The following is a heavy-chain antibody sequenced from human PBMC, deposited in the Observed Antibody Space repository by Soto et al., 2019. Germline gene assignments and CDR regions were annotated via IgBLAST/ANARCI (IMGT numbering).Heavy chain of an antibody. CDR3: ARGPSGMDV. Sequence: PSETLSLTCTVSGGSITSSSYYWGWIRQPPGKGLEWIGSIYYSGSTYYNPSLRSRVTISVDTSKNQFSLNLSSVTPADTAVYYCARGPSGMDVWGQGTTVTVSS. J-gene: IGHJ6*02. CDR1: GGSITSSSYY. CDR2: IYYSGST. V-gene: IGHV4-39*07.